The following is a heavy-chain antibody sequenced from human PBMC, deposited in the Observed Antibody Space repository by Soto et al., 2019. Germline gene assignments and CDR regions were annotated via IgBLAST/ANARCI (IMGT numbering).Heavy chain of an antibody. Sequence: EVQLVEFGGGLVKPGGSLRLSCAASGFTFSSFSMNWVRQAPGKGLEWVSSISSSSSYIYYADSVKGRFTISRDNAKNARYPQMNRLRAEDTAVYSCARDYADTGTDNGMDVWGQGTTVTVSS. CDR2: ISSSSSYI. J-gene: IGHJ6*02. CDR3: ARDYADTGTDNGMDV. CDR1: GFTFSSFS. D-gene: IGHD5-18*01. V-gene: IGHV3-21*01.